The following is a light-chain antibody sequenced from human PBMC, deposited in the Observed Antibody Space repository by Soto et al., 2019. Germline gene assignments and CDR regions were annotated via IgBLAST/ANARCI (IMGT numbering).Light chain of an antibody. CDR2: GTS. V-gene: IGKV3-20*01. Sequence: ETVLTQSPGTLSLSPGERATLSCRASQSISSSYLAWYQHKPGQAPRLLIYGTSNRATGIPDRFSGSGSGTDFTLTISRLEPEDFAVYFCQQYGSSPYTFGQGTKVEI. J-gene: IGKJ2*01. CDR3: QQYGSSPYT. CDR1: QSISSSY.